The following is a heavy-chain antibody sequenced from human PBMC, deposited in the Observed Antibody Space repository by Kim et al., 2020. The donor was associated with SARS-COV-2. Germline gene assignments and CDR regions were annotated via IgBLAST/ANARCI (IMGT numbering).Heavy chain of an antibody. CDR1: GYSFTNYW. J-gene: IGHJ2*01. CDR2: IHAGDSDA. Sequence: GESLKISCKGSGYSFTNYWIGWVRQMAGKGLEWMGFIHAGDSDAIYSPSFQGQVTISADKSISTAYLQWISLKDSDTAIYFCAVAAHGDYRWNFDLWGRGTLVTVSS. CDR3: AVAAHGDYRWNFDL. D-gene: IGHD6-19*01. V-gene: IGHV5-51*01.